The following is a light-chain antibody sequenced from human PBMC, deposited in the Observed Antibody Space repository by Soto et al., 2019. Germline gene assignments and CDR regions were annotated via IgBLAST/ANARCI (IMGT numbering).Light chain of an antibody. CDR2: EGS. V-gene: IGLV2-23*03. CDR3: CSYAGSSTVG. J-gene: IGLJ3*02. Sequence: QSVLTQPASVSGSPGQSVTISCTGTSSDVGSYNLVSSYQQHPGKAPKLMIYEGSKRPSGVSSRFSGSKSGNTASLTISGLQAEDEADYYCCSYAGSSTVGFGGGTQLTVL. CDR1: SSDVGSYNL.